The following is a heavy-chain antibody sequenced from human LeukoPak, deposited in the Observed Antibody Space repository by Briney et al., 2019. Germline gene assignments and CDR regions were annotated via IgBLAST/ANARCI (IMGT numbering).Heavy chain of an antibody. CDR3: AKDRRLYDILTPFDY. V-gene: IGHV3-30*18. CDR1: GFTFSSYG. Sequence: GGSLRLSCAASGFTFSSYGMQWVRQAPGKGLDWVALISNDAGNYYYADSVKGRFTISRDNSKNTLYLQMNSLRAEDTAVCFCAKDRRLYDILTPFDYWGQGTLVTVSS. CDR2: ISNDAGNY. D-gene: IGHD3-9*01. J-gene: IGHJ4*02.